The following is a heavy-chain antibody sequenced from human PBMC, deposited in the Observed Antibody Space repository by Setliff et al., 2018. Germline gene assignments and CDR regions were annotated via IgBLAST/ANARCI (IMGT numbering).Heavy chain of an antibody. V-gene: IGHV1-69*13. CDR1: GGNFNNYA. D-gene: IGHD2-2*01. Sequence: SVKVSCKASGGNFNNYAINWVRQAPGQGLEWVGRIIPLFGTTNLAQEFQGRVTMAADESTETTYMDLTSLRSEDTAVYYCARGYQVTPPRADAFDIWGQGTLVTVSS. J-gene: IGHJ3*02. CDR3: ARGYQVTPPRADAFDI. CDR2: IIPLFGTT.